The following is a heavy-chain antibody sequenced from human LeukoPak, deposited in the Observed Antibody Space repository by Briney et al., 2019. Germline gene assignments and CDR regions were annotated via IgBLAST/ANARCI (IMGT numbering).Heavy chain of an antibody. J-gene: IGHJ4*02. CDR1: GGSSSSSNW. D-gene: IGHD1-26*01. CDR2: IYHSGST. Sequence: SETLSLTCAVSGGSSSSSNWWSWVRQPPGKGLEWIGEIYHSGSTNYNPSVKSRVTISVDKSKNQVSLKMNPVTAADTAIYYCARDVGARSPNYWGQGTLVTVSS. V-gene: IGHV4-4*02. CDR3: ARDVGARSPNY.